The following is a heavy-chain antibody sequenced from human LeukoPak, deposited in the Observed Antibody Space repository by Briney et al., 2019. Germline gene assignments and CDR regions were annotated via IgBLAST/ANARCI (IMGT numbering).Heavy chain of an antibody. CDR1: GFTVSSNY. D-gene: IGHD5-24*01. Sequence: LRLSCAASGFTVSSNYMSWVRQPPGKGLEWIGYIYYSGSTYYNPSLKSRVTISVDTSKNQFSLKLSSVTAADTAVYYCARVEMATTNFDYWGQGTLVTVSS. J-gene: IGHJ4*02. CDR2: IYYSGST. CDR3: ARVEMATTNFDY. V-gene: IGHV4-30-4*08.